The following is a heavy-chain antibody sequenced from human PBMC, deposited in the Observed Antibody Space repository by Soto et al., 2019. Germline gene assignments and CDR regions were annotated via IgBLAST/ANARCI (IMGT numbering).Heavy chain of an antibody. Sequence: QVQLQESGPGLVKPSETLSLTCTVSGGSISSYYWSWIRQPAGKGLEWIGRIYTSGSTNYNPSLKTRVTLSVVTSMNQCSMKLSAVTAADTVVDYWARVAFGRFGDDALDILGQVTMVTVS. CDR2: IYTSGST. CDR1: GGSISSYY. J-gene: IGHJ3*02. D-gene: IGHD3-10*01. CDR3: ARVAFGRFGDDALDI. V-gene: IGHV4-4*07.